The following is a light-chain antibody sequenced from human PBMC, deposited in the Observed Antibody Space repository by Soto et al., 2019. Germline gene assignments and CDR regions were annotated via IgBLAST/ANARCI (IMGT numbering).Light chain of an antibody. J-gene: IGLJ3*02. CDR3: CSCVSGSPFDVL. CDR2: EVN. Sequence: QSALTQPASVSASPGQSITISCTGTSSDVGGYKFVSWYQHHPGKAPKLMIYEVNNRPSGVSDRFSGSKSGNTASLTISGLQAEDEADYYCCSCVSGSPFDVLFGGGTKLTVL. CDR1: SSDVGGYKF. V-gene: IGLV2-14*01.